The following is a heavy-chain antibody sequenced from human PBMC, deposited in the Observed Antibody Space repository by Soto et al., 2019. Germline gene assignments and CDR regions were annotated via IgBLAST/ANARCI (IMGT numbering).Heavy chain of an antibody. Sequence: GASVTVSCKSSGYTFTTYAMHWVRQAPGQRLEWMGWINAGNGNTKYSQKFQGRVTITRDTSASTAYMELSSLRSDDTAVYFCARGHSTDCSNGVCSFFYNHEMDVWGQGTTVTVSS. CDR3: ARGHSTDCSNGVCSFFYNHEMDV. CDR1: GYTFTTYA. D-gene: IGHD2-8*01. J-gene: IGHJ6*02. CDR2: INAGNGNT. V-gene: IGHV1-3*01.